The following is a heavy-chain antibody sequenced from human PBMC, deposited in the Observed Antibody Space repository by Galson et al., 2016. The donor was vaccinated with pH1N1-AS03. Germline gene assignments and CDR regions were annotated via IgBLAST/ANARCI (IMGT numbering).Heavy chain of an antibody. CDR3: AKAVAGSLNPYYYYGMDD. J-gene: IGHJ6*02. V-gene: IGHV3-7*03. Sequence: KQDGSDKHYVDSVKGRFTISKDNAKNSLYLQMNSLRPEDTAVYYCAKAVAGSLNPYYYYGMDDWGHGTTVIVSS. D-gene: IGHD6-19*01. CDR2: KQDGSDK.